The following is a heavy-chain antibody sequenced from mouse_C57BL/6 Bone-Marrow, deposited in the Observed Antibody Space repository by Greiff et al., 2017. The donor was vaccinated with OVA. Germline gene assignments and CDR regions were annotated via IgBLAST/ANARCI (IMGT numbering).Heavy chain of an antibody. CDR1: GYTFTSYW. J-gene: IGHJ3*01. Sequence: VQLQQPGAELVKPGASVKLSCKASGYTFTSYWMQWVKQRPGQGLEWIGEIDPSASYTNYNQKFKGKATLTVDTSSSTAYMQRSSLTSEDSAVYYCARDPWFAYWGQGTLVTVSA. CDR2: IDPSASYT. CDR3: ARDPWFAY. V-gene: IGHV1-50*01.